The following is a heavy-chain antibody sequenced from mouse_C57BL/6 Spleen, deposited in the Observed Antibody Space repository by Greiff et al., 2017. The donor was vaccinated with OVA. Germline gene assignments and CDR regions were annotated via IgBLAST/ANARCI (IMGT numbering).Heavy chain of an antibody. Sequence: VQLQQSGPELVKPGASVKMSCKASGYTFTDYNMHWVKPSHGKSLEWIGYINPNNGGTSYNQKFKGKATLTVNKSSSTAYMELRSLTSEDSAVYYCARYDYGSSHAPSWFAYWGQGTLVTVSA. CDR1: GYTFTDYN. CDR3: ARYDYGSSHAPSWFAY. V-gene: IGHV1-22*01. J-gene: IGHJ3*01. CDR2: INPNNGGT. D-gene: IGHD1-1*01.